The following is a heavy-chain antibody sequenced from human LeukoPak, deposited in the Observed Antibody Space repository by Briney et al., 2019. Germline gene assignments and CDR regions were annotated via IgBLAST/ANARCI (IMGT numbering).Heavy chain of an antibody. D-gene: IGHD5-12*01. CDR2: ISGSGGSA. CDR3: AKLNVARGSAYYYGMDV. CDR1: GFTFSSYV. Sequence: PGGSLRLSCAASGFTFSSYVMSWVRQAPGKGLEWVSAISGSGGSAYYADSVKGRFSISRDNSKNTLYLQMNSLRAEDTAVYYCAKLNVARGSAYYYGMDVWGQGTTVTVSS. V-gene: IGHV3-23*01. J-gene: IGHJ6*02.